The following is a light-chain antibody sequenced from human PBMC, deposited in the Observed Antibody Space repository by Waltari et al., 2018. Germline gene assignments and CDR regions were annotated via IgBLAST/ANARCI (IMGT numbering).Light chain of an antibody. CDR1: QGMGNY. CDR3: QQLNTYFPFT. V-gene: IGKV1-9*01. Sequence: IQLTQSPSSLSASVGDTVTITCRASQGMGNYLAWYQPKPGKPPNLLIYGASTLQSGVPSSFRGSGSATRFTLTINGLQPEDFATYYCQQLNTYFPFTFGGGTKVEIK. J-gene: IGKJ4*01. CDR2: GAS.